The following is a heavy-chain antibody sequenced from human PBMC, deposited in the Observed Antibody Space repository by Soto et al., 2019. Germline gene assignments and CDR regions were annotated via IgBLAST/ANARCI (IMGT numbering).Heavy chain of an antibody. CDR2: ISGSGGST. CDR1: GFPCSNYA. D-gene: IGHD3-9*01. V-gene: IGHV3-23*01. J-gene: IGHJ4*02. CDR3: VTGAPDIPWGRGFDY. Sequence: EVQLLESGGGLVQPGGSLRLSCAASGFPCSNYAVSWVRQAPGKGLELVSAISGSGGSTYYADSVKGRFTISRDNSKNTRVLQMCSLRAEDKAVYYCVTGAPDIPWGRGFDYWGQGTLVPVAS.